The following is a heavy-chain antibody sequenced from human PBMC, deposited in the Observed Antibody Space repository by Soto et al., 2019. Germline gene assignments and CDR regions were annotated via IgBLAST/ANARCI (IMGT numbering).Heavy chain of an antibody. CDR1: GDSVSSNSAA. CDR3: ARSLPPYSSSWYDAFDI. Sequence: SQTLSLTCAISGDSVSSNSAAWNWIRQSPSRGLEWLGRTYYRSKWYNDYAVSVKSRITINPDTSKNHFSLQLNTVTPEDTAVYYWARSLPPYSSSWYDAFDIWGQGTMVTVSS. D-gene: IGHD6-13*01. J-gene: IGHJ3*02. V-gene: IGHV6-1*01. CDR2: TYYRSKWYN.